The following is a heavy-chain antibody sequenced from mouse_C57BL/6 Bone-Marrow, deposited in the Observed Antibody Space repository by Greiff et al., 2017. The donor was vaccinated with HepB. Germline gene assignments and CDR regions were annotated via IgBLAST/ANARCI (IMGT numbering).Heavy chain of an antibody. CDR1: GFSLTSYG. Sequence: QVQLKESGPGLVAPSQSLSITCTVSGFSLTSYGVHWVRQPPGKGLEWLVVIWSDGSTTYNSALKSRLGISKDNSKSQVFLKMNSLQTDDTAMYYCARHDYDGYYFDYWGQGTTLTVSS. CDR2: IWSDGST. D-gene: IGHD2-4*01. CDR3: ARHDYDGYYFDY. V-gene: IGHV2-6-1*01. J-gene: IGHJ2*01.